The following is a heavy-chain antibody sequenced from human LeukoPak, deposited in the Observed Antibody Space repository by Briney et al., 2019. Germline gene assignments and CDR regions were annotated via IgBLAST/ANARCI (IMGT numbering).Heavy chain of an antibody. J-gene: IGHJ4*02. Sequence: SCKAFGYTFTGYWMHWVRQAPGKGLEWVAVISYDGSNKYYADSVKGRFTISRDNSKNTLYLQMNSLRAEDTAVYYCARVVYSGYLNPLDYWGQGTLVTVSS. CDR1: GYTFTGYW. CDR3: ARVVYSGYLNPLDY. D-gene: IGHD5-12*01. CDR2: ISYDGSNK. V-gene: IGHV3-30*19.